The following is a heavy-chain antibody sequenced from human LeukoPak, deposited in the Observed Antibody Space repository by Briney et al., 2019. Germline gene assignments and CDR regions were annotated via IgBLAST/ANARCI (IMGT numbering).Heavy chain of an antibody. D-gene: IGHD2-2*01. CDR2: IYYSGST. CDR1: GGSISSYY. V-gene: IGHV4-59*01. CDR3: AKQGGFFPSSSNFDY. J-gene: IGHJ4*02. Sequence: PSETLSLTCTVSGGSISSYYWSWIRQPPGKGLEWIGYIYYSGSTNYNPSLKSRVTISVDTSKNQFSLKLSSVTAADTAVYYCAKQGGFFPSSSNFDYWGQGTLVTVSS.